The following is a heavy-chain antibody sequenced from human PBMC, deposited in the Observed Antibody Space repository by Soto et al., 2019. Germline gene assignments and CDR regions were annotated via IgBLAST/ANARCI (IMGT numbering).Heavy chain of an antibody. CDR3: VRDSGRGFFSDY. Sequence: EVQLVESGGGLVQPGGSLRLSCAASGFTFSDHYMDWVRQAPGKGLEWVGRIRNRPNSYTTQYAASVKGRFAVLRDDSENLMYLQMNDLKTEDTAVYYCVRDSGRGFFSDYWGQGAQVTVSS. V-gene: IGHV3-72*01. D-gene: IGHD3-10*01. J-gene: IGHJ4*02. CDR1: GFTFSDHY. CDR2: IRNRPNSYTT.